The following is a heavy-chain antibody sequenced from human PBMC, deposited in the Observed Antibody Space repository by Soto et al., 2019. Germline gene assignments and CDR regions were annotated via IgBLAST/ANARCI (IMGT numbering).Heavy chain of an antibody. D-gene: IGHD2-15*01. J-gene: IGHJ4*02. CDR3: AKDGITDIVVVVAATYFDY. V-gene: IGHV3-23*01. Sequence: QPGGSLRLSCAASGFTFSSYAMSWVRQAPGKGLEWVSAISGSGGSTYYADSVKGRFTISRDNSKNTLYLQMNSLRAEDTAVHYCAKDGITDIVVVVAATYFDYWGQGTLVTVSS. CDR1: GFTFSSYA. CDR2: ISGSGGST.